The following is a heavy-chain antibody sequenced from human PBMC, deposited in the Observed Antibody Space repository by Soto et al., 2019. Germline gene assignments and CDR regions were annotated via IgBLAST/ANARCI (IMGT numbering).Heavy chain of an antibody. CDR1: GFTFSNAW. CDR3: TTCAEQQLVHIDY. J-gene: IGHJ4*02. CDR2: IKSKTDGGTT. D-gene: IGHD6-13*01. Sequence: GGSLRLSCAASGFTFSNAWMSWVRQAPGKGLEWVGRIKSKTDGGTTDYAAPVKGRFTISRDDSKNTLYLQMNSLKTEDTAVYYCTTCAEQQLVHIDYWGQGTLVTVSS. V-gene: IGHV3-15*01.